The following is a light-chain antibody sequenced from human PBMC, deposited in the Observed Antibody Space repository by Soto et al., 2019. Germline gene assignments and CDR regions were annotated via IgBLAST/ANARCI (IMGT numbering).Light chain of an antibody. V-gene: IGLV2-14*01. J-gene: IGLJ1*01. CDR2: DVT. Sequence: SALTQPASVSGSPGQSITISCTGTSSDVGGYIYVPWYKQHPVKAPKLTIYDVTSRPPGVSYRFPGSKSGNTASLTTSGLPAEDEADYYCSSYATSSSYVFASGTKVTV. CDR1: SSDVGGYIY. CDR3: SSYATSSSYV.